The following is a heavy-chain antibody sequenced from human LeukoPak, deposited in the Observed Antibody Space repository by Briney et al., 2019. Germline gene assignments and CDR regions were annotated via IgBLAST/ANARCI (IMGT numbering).Heavy chain of an antibody. CDR3: ARGRDWNYAHFDY. CDR2: IIPIFGTS. D-gene: IGHD1-7*01. V-gene: IGHV1-69*05. J-gene: IGHJ4*02. Sequence: SVKVSCKASGGTFSSYAISWVRQAPGQGLEWMGGIIPIFGTSNYAQKFQGRVTITTTESTSTAYMELSSLRSEDTAVYYCARGRDWNYAHFDYWGQGTLVTVSS. CDR1: GGTFSSYA.